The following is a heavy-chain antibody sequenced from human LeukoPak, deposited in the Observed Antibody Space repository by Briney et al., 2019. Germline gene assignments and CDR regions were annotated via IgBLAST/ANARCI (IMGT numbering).Heavy chain of an antibody. CDR1: RFTSSSYF. Sequence: PGGSLRLSCAASRFTSSSYFMSWIRQAPGKGLEWVSYISSSRSFTNYADSVKGRFTISRDTAKNSLHLQMNSLRAEDTAVYYCARLRGYSYGLDYWGQGILVTVSS. CDR2: ISSSRSFT. D-gene: IGHD5-18*01. V-gene: IGHV3-11*03. CDR3: ARLRGYSYGLDY. J-gene: IGHJ4*02.